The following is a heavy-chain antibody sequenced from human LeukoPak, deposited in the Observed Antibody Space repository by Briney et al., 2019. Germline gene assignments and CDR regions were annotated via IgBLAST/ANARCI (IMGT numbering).Heavy chain of an antibody. J-gene: IGHJ4*02. CDR1: GFTFSSYE. CDR2: ISSSGSTI. V-gene: IGHV3-48*03. Sequence: GGSLRLSCAASGFTFSSYEMNWVRQDPGKGLEWVSYISSSGSTIYYADSVKGRFTISRDNAKNSLYLQMNSLRAEDTAVYYCARAGSSYYYDSSPGDYWGQGTLVTVSS. D-gene: IGHD3-22*01. CDR3: ARAGSSYYYDSSPGDY.